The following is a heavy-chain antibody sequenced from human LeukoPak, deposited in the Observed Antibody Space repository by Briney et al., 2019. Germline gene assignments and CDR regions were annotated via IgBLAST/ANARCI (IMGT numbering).Heavy chain of an antibody. CDR3: AKEPRFLAYDILTGYMGY. CDR2: IKKGGSER. J-gene: IGHJ4*02. V-gene: IGHV3-7*03. D-gene: IGHD3-9*01. CDR1: GFTFSIYW. Sequence: GGSLRLSCAASGFTFSIYWMSWVRQAPGKGLEWVANIKKGGSERYYVDSVKGRFTISRDNAKNSLYLQMNSLRAEDTAVYYCAKEPRFLAYDILTGYMGYWGQGTLVTVSS.